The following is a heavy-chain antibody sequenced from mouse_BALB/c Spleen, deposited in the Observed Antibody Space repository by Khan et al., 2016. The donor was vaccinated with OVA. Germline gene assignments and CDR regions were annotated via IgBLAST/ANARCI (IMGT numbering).Heavy chain of an antibody. CDR1: GFSLSDYG. CDR3: AKGVWSYYYTLDY. J-gene: IGHJ4*01. V-gene: IGHV2-6-5*01. CDR2: IWGGGST. Sequence: VKLLESGPGLVAPSQNLSITCTVSGFSLSDYGVSWIRQPPGKGLEWLGVIWGGGSTYYNSALRSRLSISKDNSKSQVFLKMSSLQSDVTAMFYCAKGVWSYYYTLDYWGQGTSVTVSS.